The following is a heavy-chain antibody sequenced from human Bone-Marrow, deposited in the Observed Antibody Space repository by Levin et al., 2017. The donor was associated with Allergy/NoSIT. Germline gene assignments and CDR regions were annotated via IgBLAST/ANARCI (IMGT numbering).Heavy chain of an antibody. V-gene: IGHV3-48*01. CDR3: ARGAELDP. J-gene: IGHJ5*02. CDR1: GFILSRDS. Sequence: PGGSLRLSCAGSGFILSRDSINWVRQAPGKGLEWVSYISSGVNAIYYSDSVEGRFTVSRDNAKNSVYLQMNSLRAEDTAVYYGARGAELDPWGQGTLVIVSS. CDR2: ISSGVNAI.